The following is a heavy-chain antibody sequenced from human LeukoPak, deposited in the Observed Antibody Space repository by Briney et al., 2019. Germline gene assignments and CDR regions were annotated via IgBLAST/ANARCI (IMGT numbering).Heavy chain of an antibody. Sequence: GGSLRLSRAASGFTFSSYAMTWVRQAPGKGLEWVSSISGSDGSTYYADSVKGRFTISRDNSKNTLYLQMNSLRAEDTAVYYCARGMGSSWYYFDYWGQGTLVTVSS. J-gene: IGHJ4*02. CDR2: ISGSDGST. V-gene: IGHV3-23*01. CDR1: GFTFSSYA. CDR3: ARGMGSSWYYFDY. D-gene: IGHD6-13*01.